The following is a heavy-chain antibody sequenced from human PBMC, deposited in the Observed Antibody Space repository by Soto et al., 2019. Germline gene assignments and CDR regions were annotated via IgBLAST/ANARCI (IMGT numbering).Heavy chain of an antibody. CDR2: ISSSSSYI. J-gene: IGHJ4*02. CDR3: AARGYSSGYSPNY. Sequence: GGSLRLSCAASGFTFSSYSMNWVRQAPGKGLEWVSSISSSSSYIYYADSVKGRFTISRDNAKNSLYLQMNSLRAEDTAVYYCAARGYSSGYSPNYRGQGTLVTVSS. V-gene: IGHV3-21*01. CDR1: GFTFSSYS. D-gene: IGHD3-22*01.